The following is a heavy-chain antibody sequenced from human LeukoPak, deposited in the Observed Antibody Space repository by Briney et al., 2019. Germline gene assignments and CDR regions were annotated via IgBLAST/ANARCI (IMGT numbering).Heavy chain of an antibody. D-gene: IGHD6-19*01. J-gene: IGHJ4*02. CDR2: INSDGSST. CDR3: ARVRVPERNGWSVLDY. V-gene: IGHV3-74*01. CDR1: GFTFSSYW. Sequence: GGSLRLSCAASGFTFSSYWMHWVRQAPGKGLVWVSRINSDGSSTSYADSVKGRFTISRDNAKNTLYLQMNSLRVEDTGVYYCARVRVPERNGWSVLDYWGQGNLVTVS.